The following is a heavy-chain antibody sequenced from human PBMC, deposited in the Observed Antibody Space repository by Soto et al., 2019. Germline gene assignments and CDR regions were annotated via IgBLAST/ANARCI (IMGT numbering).Heavy chain of an antibody. Sequence: QITLKESAPTLVKPTQTLTLTCTFSGLSVSTGGVGVAWIRQPPGKALEWLALIDWNDEKRYSSSLNSRLTTTKDTSKNQVVLKMTNMDPAATAKYFCAHRHPKQLMFDFWGQETLVTVSS. CDR2: IDWNDEK. D-gene: IGHD6-13*01. J-gene: IGHJ4*02. CDR1: GLSVSTGGVG. CDR3: AHRHPKQLMFDF. V-gene: IGHV2-5*01.